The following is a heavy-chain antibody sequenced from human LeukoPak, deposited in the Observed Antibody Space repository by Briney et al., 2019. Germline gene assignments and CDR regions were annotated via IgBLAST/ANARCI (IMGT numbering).Heavy chain of an antibody. Sequence: PGGSLRLSCTASGFTFGDYAMSWVRQAPGKGLEWVGLIRSKAYGGTTEYAASVKGRFTISRDDSKSIAYLQMNSLKTEDTAVYYCTRDLGRYCSSTSCYTAAFDIWGQGTMVTVSS. V-gene: IGHV3-49*04. CDR3: TRDLGRYCSSTSCYTAAFDI. CDR1: GFTFGDYA. CDR2: IRSKAYGGTT. J-gene: IGHJ3*02. D-gene: IGHD2-2*02.